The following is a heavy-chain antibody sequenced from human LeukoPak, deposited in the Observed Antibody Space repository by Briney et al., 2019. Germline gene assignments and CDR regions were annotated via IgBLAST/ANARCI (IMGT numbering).Heavy chain of an antibody. CDR3: AKDRYYASGSPTRHYYGMDV. Sequence: GGSLRLSCAASGFTFSNYAMTWVRQAPGKGLEWVSVISGSGGSTYYADSVKGRFTISRYNSKNTLYLQMNSLRAEDTAVYYCAKDRYYASGSPTRHYYGMDVWGQGTTVTVSS. CDR2: ISGSGGST. CDR1: GFTFSNYA. D-gene: IGHD3-10*01. V-gene: IGHV3-23*01. J-gene: IGHJ6*02.